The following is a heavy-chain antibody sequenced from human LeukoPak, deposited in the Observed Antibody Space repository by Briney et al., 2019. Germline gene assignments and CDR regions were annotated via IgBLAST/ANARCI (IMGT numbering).Heavy chain of an antibody. CDR1: GYTFTSYG. CDR3: ARDPQIYYSSSWSDY. V-gene: IGHV1-18*01. J-gene: IGHJ4*02. D-gene: IGHD6-13*01. Sequence: ASVKVSCKASGYTFTSYGISWVRQAPGQGLEWMGWISAYNGNTNYAQKLQGRVTMTTDTSTSTAYMELRSLRSDDTAVYYCARDPQIYYSSSWSDYWGQGTLVTVSS. CDR2: ISAYNGNT.